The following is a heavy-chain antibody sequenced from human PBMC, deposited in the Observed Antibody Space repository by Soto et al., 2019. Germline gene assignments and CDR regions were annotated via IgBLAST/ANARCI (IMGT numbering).Heavy chain of an antibody. J-gene: IGHJ4*02. D-gene: IGHD3-22*01. Sequence: QVQLVQSGTEVKKPGSSVKVSCKASGDSFSSYAMSWVRQAPGQGLEWMGGIIPMFGTANYAQKFQGRITITAEESTRTAYMKLSSLTSEDTAVYYCARVRDYYDSPFDHWGQGTLVTVSS. CDR2: IIPMFGTA. CDR3: ARVRDYYDSPFDH. CDR1: GDSFSSYA. V-gene: IGHV1-69*01.